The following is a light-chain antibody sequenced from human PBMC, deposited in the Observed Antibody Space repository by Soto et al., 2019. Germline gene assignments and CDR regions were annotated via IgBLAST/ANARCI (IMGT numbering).Light chain of an antibody. CDR3: QQSFSAPRT. Sequence: DIQMSQSPSSLSASVGDSVTITCRASETIIDYLNWYQQQPGDAPKLLIFSASSLHSGVPSRFRGSGSGTHFTLTISSLQPEDFATYSCQQSFSAPRTFGQGTKLQAK. CDR2: SAS. CDR1: ETIIDY. J-gene: IGKJ2*01. V-gene: IGKV1-39*01.